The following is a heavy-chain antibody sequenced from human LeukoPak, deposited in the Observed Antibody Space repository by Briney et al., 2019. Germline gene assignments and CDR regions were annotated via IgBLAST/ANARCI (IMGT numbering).Heavy chain of an antibody. CDR2: IRDDGSNK. D-gene: IGHD3-16*02. J-gene: IGHJ4*02. Sequence: GGSLRLSCAASGFTFSSYGMHWVRQAPGKGLEWAAFIRDDGSNKYYTDSVKGRITISRDNSKNTLYLQMNSLRTDDTAVYYCAKDLYRSRYTGKYDGYVYWGQGTLVTVFS. CDR3: AKDLYRSRYTGKYDGYVY. CDR1: GFTFSSYG. V-gene: IGHV3-30*02.